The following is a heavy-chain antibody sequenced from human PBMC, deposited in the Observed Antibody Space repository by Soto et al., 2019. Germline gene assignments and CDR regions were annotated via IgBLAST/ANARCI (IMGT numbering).Heavy chain of an antibody. CDR3: ERHSLALRKNNCIDL. J-gene: IGHJ6*02. CDR2: IFYLGSS. CDR1: GDTIISSDFY. Sequence: PSETLSLTCTVSGDTIISSDFYWGWVRQPPGKGLEWIGSIFYLGSSYYNPSLKSRVTMSVDTSKNQFSLRLRSVTAADTALYFFERHSLALRKNNCIDLWGQGLMVTVFS. D-gene: IGHD1-20*01. V-gene: IGHV4-39*01.